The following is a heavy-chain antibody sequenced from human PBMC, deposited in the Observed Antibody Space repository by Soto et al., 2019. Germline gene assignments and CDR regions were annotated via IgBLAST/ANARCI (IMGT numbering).Heavy chain of an antibody. D-gene: IGHD1-7*01. CDR3: ARVSRRGYGELGY. V-gene: IGHV4-59*12. CDR1: GGSISSYY. CDR2: IYYSGST. Sequence: PSETLSLTCTVSGGSISSYYWSWIRQPPGKGLEWIGYIYYSGSTYYNPSLKSRVTISVDTSKNQFSLKLSSVTAADTAVFYCARVSRRGYGELGYWGQGTLVTVSS. J-gene: IGHJ4*02.